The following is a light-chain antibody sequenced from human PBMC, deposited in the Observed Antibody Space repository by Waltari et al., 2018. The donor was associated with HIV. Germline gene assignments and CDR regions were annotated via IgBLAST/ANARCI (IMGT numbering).Light chain of an antibody. J-gene: IGKJ4*01. V-gene: IGKV3-20*01. CDR2: GTS. CDR1: QSVGSTY. Sequence: EIVLTQSPGTLSLTSGERATLSCRASQSVGSTYLAWYQQKPGQDPRLLMYGTSSRATGTPDRFSGSGSGTDFTLTISRLEPEDVAVYYCQQYGSSPLTFGGGTKVEIK. CDR3: QQYGSSPLT.